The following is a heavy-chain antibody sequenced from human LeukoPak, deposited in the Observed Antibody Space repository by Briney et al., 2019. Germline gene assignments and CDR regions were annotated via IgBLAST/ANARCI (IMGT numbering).Heavy chain of an antibody. V-gene: IGHV4-39*07. CDR3: ARLLRTYYYDSSGGTFDY. D-gene: IGHD3-22*01. J-gene: IGHJ4*02. CDR1: GGSISSSSYY. Sequence: SETLSLTCTVSGGSISSSSYYWGWIRQPPGKGLEWIGSIYYSGSTYYNPSLKSRGTISVDTSKSQFSLKLSSVTAADTAVYYYARLLRTYYYDSSGGTFDYWGQGTLVTVSS. CDR2: IYYSGST.